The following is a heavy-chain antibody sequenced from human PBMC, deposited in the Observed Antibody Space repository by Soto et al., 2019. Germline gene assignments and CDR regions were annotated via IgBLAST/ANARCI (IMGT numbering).Heavy chain of an antibody. CDR2: ISSSSSYI. Sequence: GGSLRLSCAASGFTFSSYSMNWVRQAPGKGLEWVSSISSSSSYIYYADSVKGRFTISRDNAKNSLYLQMNSLRAEDTAVYYCARETRQYYDFWSAARVDYGMDVWGQGTTVTVSS. CDR1: GFTFSSYS. D-gene: IGHD3-3*01. J-gene: IGHJ6*02. CDR3: ARETRQYYDFWSAARVDYGMDV. V-gene: IGHV3-21*01.